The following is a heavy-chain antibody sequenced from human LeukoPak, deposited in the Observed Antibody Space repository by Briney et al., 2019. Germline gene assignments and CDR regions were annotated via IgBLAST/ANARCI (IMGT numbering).Heavy chain of an antibody. D-gene: IGHD3-10*01. CDR2: ISGYNGKA. V-gene: IGHV1-18*01. CDR1: GYTFTSYG. J-gene: IGHJ4*02. CDR3: ARDYRDVLLWFGELSN. Sequence: ASVKVSCKASGYTFTSYGISWVRQAPGQGLEWMGWISGYNGKAKYAQKLQGRVTMTTDTSTSTAHMELRGLRSDDTAVYYCARDYRDVLLWFGELSNWGQGTLVTVSS.